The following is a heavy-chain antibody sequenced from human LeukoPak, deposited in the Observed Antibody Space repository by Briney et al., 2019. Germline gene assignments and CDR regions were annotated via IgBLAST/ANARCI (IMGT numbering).Heavy chain of an antibody. CDR3: ARTEESGYSYRYFGYYYYMDV. CDR2: IYYSGST. Sequence: PSETLSLTCTVSGGPISSYYWSWIRQPPGKGLEWIGYIYYSGSTHYNPSLKSRVTISVDTAKNQFSLKLSSVTAADTAVYYCARTEESGYSYRYFGYYYYMDVWGKGTTVTVSS. D-gene: IGHD5-18*01. J-gene: IGHJ6*03. CDR1: GGPISSYY. V-gene: IGHV4-59*01.